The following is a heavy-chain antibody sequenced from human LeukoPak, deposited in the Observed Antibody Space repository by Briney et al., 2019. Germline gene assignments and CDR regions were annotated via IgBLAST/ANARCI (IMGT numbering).Heavy chain of an antibody. CDR1: GGSFSGYY. V-gene: IGHV4-34*01. CDR2: INHSGST. CDR3: ARVTMVPPDLAPPYYMDV. D-gene: IGHD3-10*01. Sequence: SETLSLTCAVYGGSFSGYYWSWIRQPPGKGLEWIGEINHSGSTNYNPSLKSRVTISVDTSKNQFSLKPSSVTAADTAVYYCARVTMVPPDLAPPYYMDVWGKGTTVTVSS. J-gene: IGHJ6*03.